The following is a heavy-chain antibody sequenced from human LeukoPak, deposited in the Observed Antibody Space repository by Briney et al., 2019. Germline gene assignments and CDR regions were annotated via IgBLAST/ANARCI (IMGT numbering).Heavy chain of an antibody. CDR3: ARGLRQGSAWSWGPKEKSYQYMDV. CDR1: GGSFSSHY. D-gene: IGHD6-19*01. Sequence: SETLSLTCGVSGGSFSSHYWTWIRQPPGKGLEWIGEINPRGSTNYNPSLESRVTVSADSSRNQLSLSLTSVTAADSAVYFCARGLRQGSAWSWGPKEKSYQYMDVWGTGTTVIVSS. V-gene: IGHV4-34*01. CDR2: INPRGST. J-gene: IGHJ6*04.